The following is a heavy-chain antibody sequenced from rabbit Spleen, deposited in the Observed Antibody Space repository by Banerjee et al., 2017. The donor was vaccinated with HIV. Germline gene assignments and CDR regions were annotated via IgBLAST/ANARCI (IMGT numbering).Heavy chain of an antibody. J-gene: IGHJ2*01. CDR2: IDTSDGDT. D-gene: IGHD1-1*01. CDR1: GFYFSSNW. CDR3: ARNYVNAFDP. V-gene: IGHV1S45*01. Sequence: LEESGGGMVKPGGTLTLTCTVSGFYFSSNWLCWVRQAPGKGLEWIACIDTSDGDTDYANWPKGRFTISKTSSTTVTLQMTSLTAADTATYFCARNYVNAFDPWGPGTLVTVS.